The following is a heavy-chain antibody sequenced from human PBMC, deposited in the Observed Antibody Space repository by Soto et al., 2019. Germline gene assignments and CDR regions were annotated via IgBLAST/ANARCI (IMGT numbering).Heavy chain of an antibody. J-gene: IGHJ6*02. Sequence: ASVKVSCKASGYTFTGYYMHWVRQAPGQGLEWMGWINPNSGGTNYAQKFQGWVTMTRDTSISTAYMELSRLRSDDTAVYYCARAGGVYDFPIMEVWGQGTTVTVSS. CDR3: ARAGGVYDFPIMEV. CDR1: GYTFTGYY. CDR2: INPNSGGT. V-gene: IGHV1-2*04. D-gene: IGHD3-3*01.